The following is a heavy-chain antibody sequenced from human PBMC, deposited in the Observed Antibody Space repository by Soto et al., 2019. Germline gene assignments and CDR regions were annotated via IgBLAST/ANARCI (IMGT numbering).Heavy chain of an antibody. D-gene: IGHD3-22*01. CDR1: GYTFTSYP. J-gene: IGHJ4*02. Sequence: ASVKVSCKASGYTFTSYPMHWVRQAPRQGLEWMGWINAGNGDTKYSQKFQGRVTITRDTSANTAYMELSSLRSEDTAVFYCARDWTHYDSSGPGDYWGQGTLVTVSS. CDR2: INAGNGDT. V-gene: IGHV1-3*01. CDR3: ARDWTHYDSSGPGDY.